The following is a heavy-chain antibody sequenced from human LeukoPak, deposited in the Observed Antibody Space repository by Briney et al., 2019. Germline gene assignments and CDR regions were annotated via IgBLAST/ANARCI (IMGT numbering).Heavy chain of an antibody. D-gene: IGHD3-22*01. Sequence: PSETLSLTCTVSGGSISSSSYCWGWIRQPPGKGLEWIGSIYYSGSTYYNPSLKSRVTISVDTSKNQFSLKLSSVTAADTAVYYCARHRYYDSSGYSYYYGMDVWGQGTTVTVSS. J-gene: IGHJ6*02. V-gene: IGHV4-39*01. CDR2: IYYSGST. CDR3: ARHRYYDSSGYSYYYGMDV. CDR1: GGSISSSSYC.